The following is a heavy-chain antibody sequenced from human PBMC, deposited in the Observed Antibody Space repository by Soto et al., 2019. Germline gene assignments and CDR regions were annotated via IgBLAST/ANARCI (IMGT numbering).Heavy chain of an antibody. Sequence: PGGSLRLSCSASGFTFSSYAMHWVRQAPGKGLEYVSAISSNGGSTYYADSVKGRFTISRDNSKNTLYLQMSSLRAEDTAVYYCVKGRGRDGYSSSANFDYWGQGTLVTVSS. D-gene: IGHD6-6*01. V-gene: IGHV3-64D*06. CDR3: VKGRGRDGYSSSANFDY. CDR1: GFTFSSYA. J-gene: IGHJ4*02. CDR2: ISSNGGST.